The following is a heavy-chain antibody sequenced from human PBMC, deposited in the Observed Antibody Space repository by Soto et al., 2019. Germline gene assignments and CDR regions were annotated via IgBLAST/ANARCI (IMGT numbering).Heavy chain of an antibody. CDR1: AFTFNNYA. CDR2: IGGSGRTT. Sequence: EVQLLESGGGLVQPGGSLSLSCAASAFTFNNYAMSWVRQAPGKGLEWVSGIGGSGRTTYYADSVKRRFTISIDNSNNTLFMQMNSLRAEDTAVYYCAKSRYSASSGDFYYYWGQGNLATASS. D-gene: IGHD3-22*01. V-gene: IGHV3-23*01. CDR3: AKSRYSASSGDFYYY. J-gene: IGHJ4*02.